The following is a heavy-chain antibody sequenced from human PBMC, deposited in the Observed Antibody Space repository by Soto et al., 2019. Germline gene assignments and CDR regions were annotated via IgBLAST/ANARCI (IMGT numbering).Heavy chain of an antibody. CDR1: GGSISSYY. V-gene: IGHV4-4*07. CDR3: ARDVEERWELLNWFDP. J-gene: IGHJ5*02. D-gene: IGHD1-26*01. Sequence: SETLSLTGTVSGGSISSYYWSWIRQPAGKGLEWIGRIYTSGSTNYNPSLKSRVTMSVDTSKNQFSLKLSSVTAADTAVYYCARDVEERWELLNWFDPWGQGTLVTVSS. CDR2: IYTSGST.